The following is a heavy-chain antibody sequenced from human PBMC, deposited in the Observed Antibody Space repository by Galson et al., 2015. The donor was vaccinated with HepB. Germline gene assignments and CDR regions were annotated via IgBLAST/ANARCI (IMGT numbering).Heavy chain of an antibody. J-gene: IGHJ6*02. CDR3: ARDQRYCSSTSCYGSDCYYYGMDV. Sequence: SLRLSCAASGFTFSDYYMSWIRQAPGKGLEWVSYISSSSSYTNYADSVKGRFTISRDNAKNSLYLQMNSLRAEDTAVYYCARDQRYCSSTSCYGSDCYYYGMDVWGQGTTVTVSS. V-gene: IGHV3-11*06. CDR2: ISSSSSYT. CDR1: GFTFSDYY. D-gene: IGHD2-2*01.